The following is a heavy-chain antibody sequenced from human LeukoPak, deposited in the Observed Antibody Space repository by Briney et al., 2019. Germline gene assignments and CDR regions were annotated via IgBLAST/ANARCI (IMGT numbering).Heavy chain of an antibody. CDR1: GGSISSRSYY. J-gene: IGHJ4*02. D-gene: IGHD2-15*01. Sequence: SETLSLTCTVSGGSISSRSYYWGWIRQPPGKGLEWIGSIYYSGSTYYNPSLKSRVTISVDTSKNQFSLKLSSVTAADTAVYYCARHGRNNDYWGQGTLVTVSS. V-gene: IGHV4-39*01. CDR2: IYYSGST. CDR3: ARHGRNNDY.